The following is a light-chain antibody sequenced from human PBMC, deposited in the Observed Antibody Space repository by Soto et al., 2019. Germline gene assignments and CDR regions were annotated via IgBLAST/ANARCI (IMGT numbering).Light chain of an antibody. CDR2: AAS. J-gene: IGKJ4*01. CDR3: QQYYSYPLT. Sequence: AIRMTKSPSSLYSSTGDRVTITSRASQRISSYLAWYQQKPGKAPKLLIYAASTLQSGAPSTFSRNGAGTDSALTVSCLQSEDFPAYYCQQYYSYPLTFGGGTNVDIK. V-gene: IGKV1-8*01. CDR1: QRISSY.